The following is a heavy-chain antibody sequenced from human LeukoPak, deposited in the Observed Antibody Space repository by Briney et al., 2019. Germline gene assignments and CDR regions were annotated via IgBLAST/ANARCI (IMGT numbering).Heavy chain of an antibody. J-gene: IGHJ4*02. CDR2: IKQDGSEK. D-gene: IGHD6-13*01. CDR1: GYTFTGYY. CDR3: ARTGYSSSWYFDY. Sequence: GASVKVSYKASGYTFTGYYMHWVRQAPGKGLEWVANIKQDGSEKYYVDSVKGRFTISRDNAKNSLDLQMNSLRAEDTAVYYCARTGYSSSWYFDYWGQGTLVTVSS. V-gene: IGHV3-7*01.